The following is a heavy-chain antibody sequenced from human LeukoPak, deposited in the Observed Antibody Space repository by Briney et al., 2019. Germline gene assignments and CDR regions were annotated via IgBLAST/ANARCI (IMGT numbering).Heavy chain of an antibody. CDR2: IYYSGST. CDR3: ARGDIVVVVAAISNWFDP. V-gene: IGHV4-59*12. Sequence: SETLSLTCTVSGGSISSYYWSWIRQPPGKGLEWIGYIYYSGSTNYNPSLKSRVTISVDTSKNQFSLKLSSVTAADTAVYYCARGDIVVVVAAISNWFDPWGQGTLVTVSS. D-gene: IGHD2-15*01. CDR1: GGSISSYY. J-gene: IGHJ5*02.